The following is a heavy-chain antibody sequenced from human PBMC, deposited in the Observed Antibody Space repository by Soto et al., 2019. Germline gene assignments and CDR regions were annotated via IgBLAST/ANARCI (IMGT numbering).Heavy chain of an antibody. Sequence: ASVKVSCKASGYTFTSYDINWVRQATGQGLEWMGWMNPNSGNTGYAQKFQGRVTMTRNTSISTAYMELSSLRSEDTAVYYCARGRGSCSGGSCYWFDPCGQGTLVTVSS. V-gene: IGHV1-8*01. CDR2: MNPNSGNT. CDR1: GYTFTSYD. CDR3: ARGRGSCSGGSCYWFDP. J-gene: IGHJ5*02. D-gene: IGHD2-15*01.